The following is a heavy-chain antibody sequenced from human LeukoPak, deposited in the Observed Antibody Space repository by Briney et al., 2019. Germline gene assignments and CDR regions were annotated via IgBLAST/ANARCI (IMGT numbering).Heavy chain of an antibody. D-gene: IGHD3-10*02. V-gene: IGHV3-30*04. J-gene: IGHJ6*04. CDR2: ISYDGSNK. CDR3: AELGITMIGGV. Sequence: SGGSLRLSCAASGFTFSNYAIHWVRQAPGKGLEWVAVISYDGSNKYYADSVKGRFTLSRDNSKNTLYLQMNRLRAEDTAVYYCAELGITMIGGVWGKGTTVTISS. CDR1: GFTFSNYA.